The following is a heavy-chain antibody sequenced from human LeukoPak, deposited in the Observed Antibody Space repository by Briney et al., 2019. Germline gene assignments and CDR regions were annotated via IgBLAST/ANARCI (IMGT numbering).Heavy chain of an antibody. Sequence: PGRSLRLSCAASGFTFDDYAMHWVRQAPGKGLEWVSGISWNSGIIVYADSVKDRFTISRDNAKNSLHLQMNSLRAEDTALYYCVKDGYYGSGSFFDYWGQGTLVTVSS. D-gene: IGHD3-10*01. CDR1: GFTFDDYA. J-gene: IGHJ4*02. V-gene: IGHV3-9*01. CDR3: VKDGYYGSGSFFDY. CDR2: ISWNSGII.